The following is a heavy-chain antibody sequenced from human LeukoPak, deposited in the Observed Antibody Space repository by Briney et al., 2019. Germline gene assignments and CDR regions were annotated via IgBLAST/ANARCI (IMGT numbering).Heavy chain of an antibody. J-gene: IGHJ4*02. V-gene: IGHV1-18*01. Sequence: ASVKVSCKAFGYTFTSYGISWVRQAPGQGLEGMGWISAYNGNTNYAQKLQGRVTMPTDTSTSTAYMELRSLRSDDTAVYYCARDRQGYVYWLFHFDDWGQGTLVTVSS. CDR1: GYTFTSYG. D-gene: IGHD3-9*01. CDR2: ISAYNGNT. CDR3: ARDRQGYVYWLFHFDD.